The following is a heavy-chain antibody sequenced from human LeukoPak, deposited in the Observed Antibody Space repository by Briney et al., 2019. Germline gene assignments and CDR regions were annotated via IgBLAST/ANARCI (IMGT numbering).Heavy chain of an antibody. CDR1: GFTFDNYG. V-gene: IGHV3-30*18. D-gene: IGHD1-7*01. CDR2: ISYDGSDK. Sequence: PGRSLRLSCAASGFTFDNYGMHWVRQAPGKGLEWVAIISYDGSDKYYADSVKGRFTISGDNSKNTLYLQMNSLRAEDTAVYYCAKVRVVFNWNYAYYFDSWGQGTLVTVSS. J-gene: IGHJ4*02. CDR3: AKVRVVFNWNYAYYFDS.